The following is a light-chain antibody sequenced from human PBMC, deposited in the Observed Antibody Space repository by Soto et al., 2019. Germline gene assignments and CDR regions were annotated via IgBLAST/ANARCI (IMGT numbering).Light chain of an antibody. CDR2: DVS. V-gene: IGKV1-5*01. CDR1: ESISSW. J-gene: IGKJ1*01. CDR3: QQYNSYPWT. Sequence: DIQMTQSPSTLSASIGDRVVITCRASESISSWLAWYQQKPGKALKLLIYDVSSLESGVPSRFSGSESGTEFTLTISRLQPDDFATYYCQQYNSYPWTLGQGTRVEIK.